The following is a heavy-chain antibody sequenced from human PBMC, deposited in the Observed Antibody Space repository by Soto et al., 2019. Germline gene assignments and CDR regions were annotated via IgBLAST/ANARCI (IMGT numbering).Heavy chain of an antibody. V-gene: IGHV1-69*12. CDR1: GGTFSSYA. D-gene: IGHD3-22*01. CDR3: AVTMTNYYYYGMDV. J-gene: IGHJ6*02. Sequence: QVQLVQSGAEVKKPGSSVKVSCKASGGTFSSYAISWVRQAPGQGLEWMGGIIPIFGTADYAQKFQGRVTITAGEPTSTAYMELSSLRSEDTAVYYCAVTMTNYYYYGMDVWGQGTTVTVSS. CDR2: IIPIFGTA.